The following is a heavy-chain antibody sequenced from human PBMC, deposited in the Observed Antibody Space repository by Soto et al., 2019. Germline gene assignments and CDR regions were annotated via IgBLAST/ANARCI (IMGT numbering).Heavy chain of an antibody. D-gene: IGHD6-19*01. Sequence: VGSLRLSCAASGFTFSNYAMHWVRQAPGKGLEWVAVISYDGSNKYYADSVKGRFTISRDNSKNTLYPQMNSLRAEDTAVYYCARDPLAVERPYWGQGTLVTVSS. CDR1: GFTFSNYA. V-gene: IGHV3-30-3*01. J-gene: IGHJ4*02. CDR3: ARDPLAVERPY. CDR2: ISYDGSNK.